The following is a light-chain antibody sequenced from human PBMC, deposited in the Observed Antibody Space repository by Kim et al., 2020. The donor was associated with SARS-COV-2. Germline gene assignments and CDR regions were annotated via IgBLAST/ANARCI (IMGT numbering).Light chain of an antibody. J-gene: IGKJ2*01. CDR1: QGVTTNY. V-gene: IGKV3-20*01. CDR3: QQYGSSPHT. Sequence: EILLTQSPGTLSLSPGERVTLSCRASQGVTTNYLAWYQQKPGQAPRLLIYGASSRATDIPHRFSGTGSGTDFTLTISRLEPEDCAVYYCQQYGSSPHTFGQGTKLEI. CDR2: GAS.